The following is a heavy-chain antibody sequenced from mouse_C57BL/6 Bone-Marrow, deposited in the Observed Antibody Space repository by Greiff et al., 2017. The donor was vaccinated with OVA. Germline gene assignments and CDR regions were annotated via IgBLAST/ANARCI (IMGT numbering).Heavy chain of an antibody. CDR3: ARSYYYGSSEAMDY. Sequence: DVKLVESGGDLVKPGGSLKLSCAASGFTFSSYGMSWVRQTPDKRLEWVATISSGGSYTYYPDSVKGRFTISRDNAKNTLYLQMSSLKSEDTAMYYCARSYYYGSSEAMDYWGQGTSVTVSS. D-gene: IGHD1-1*01. V-gene: IGHV5-6*02. J-gene: IGHJ4*01. CDR1: GFTFSSYG. CDR2: ISSGGSYT.